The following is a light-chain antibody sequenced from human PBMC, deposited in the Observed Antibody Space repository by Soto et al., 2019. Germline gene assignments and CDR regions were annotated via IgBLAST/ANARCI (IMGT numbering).Light chain of an antibody. J-gene: IGKJ1*01. V-gene: IGKV3-20*01. Sequence: EIVLTQSPATPSLSPGERATLSCRASQSVSSRSLAWYQQKPGQAPRLLISGASSRAADIPDRFSGSGSGTDFTLTINRLEPEDFAVYYCQQYDSSPRTSGQGTKVDIK. CDR1: QSVSSRS. CDR3: QQYDSSPRT. CDR2: GAS.